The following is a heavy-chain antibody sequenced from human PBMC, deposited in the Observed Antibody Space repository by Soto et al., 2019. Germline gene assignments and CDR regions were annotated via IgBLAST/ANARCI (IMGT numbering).Heavy chain of an antibody. V-gene: IGHV3-11*04. J-gene: IGHJ5*02. CDR1: GFTFSDYY. CDR3: ARHPERIAQIGWFDP. Sequence: GGSLRLSCAASGFTFSDYYMNWVRQAPGKGLEWVSYISSSSGGTIYYADSVKGRFTISRDNAKNSLYLQMNSLRAEDTAVYYCARHPERIAQIGWFDPWGQGTLVTVSS. D-gene: IGHD6-13*01. CDR2: ISSSSGGTI.